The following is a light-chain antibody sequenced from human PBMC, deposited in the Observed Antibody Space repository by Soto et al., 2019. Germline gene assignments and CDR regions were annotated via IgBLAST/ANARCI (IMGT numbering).Light chain of an antibody. V-gene: IGKV1-5*03. J-gene: IGKJ1*01. CDR2: KAS. CDR1: QSISSW. Sequence: DVQITQSPSTVSASVGDRVTITCRASQSISSWLAWYQQKPGKAPKLLIYKASSLESGVPSRFSGSGSGTEFTLTISSLQPDDFAAYYCQQYHTDGTFGQGTKVDIK. CDR3: QQYHTDGT.